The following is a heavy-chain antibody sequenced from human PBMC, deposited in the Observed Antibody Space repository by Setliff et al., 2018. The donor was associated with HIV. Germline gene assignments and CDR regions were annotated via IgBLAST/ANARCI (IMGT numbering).Heavy chain of an antibody. V-gene: IGHV3-23*01. CDR1: GFTFSSYA. D-gene: IGHD3-9*01. J-gene: IGHJ4*02. Sequence: PGGSLRLSCASSGFTFSSYAMSWVRQAPGKGLEWVSCITGGGGSTFYADSVKGRFTISRDNSKNTLHLQMISLRAEDTAVYYCAKKKGFYDVLTGMDYWGQGTLVTVS. CDR2: ITGGGGST. CDR3: AKKKGFYDVLTGMDY.